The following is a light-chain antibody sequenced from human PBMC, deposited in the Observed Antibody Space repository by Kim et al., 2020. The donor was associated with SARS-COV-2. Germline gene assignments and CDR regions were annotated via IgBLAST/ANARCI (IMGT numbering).Light chain of an antibody. CDR3: QQYYTSPWT. Sequence: ATINCKSSQIVLYNSNNKNYLAWYQQKPGQPPKLLIYWASTRESGVPDRFSGSGSGTDFTLTISSLQAEDVAVYYCQQYYTSPWTFGQGTKVDIK. J-gene: IGKJ1*01. CDR1: QIVLYNSNNKNY. V-gene: IGKV4-1*01. CDR2: WAS.